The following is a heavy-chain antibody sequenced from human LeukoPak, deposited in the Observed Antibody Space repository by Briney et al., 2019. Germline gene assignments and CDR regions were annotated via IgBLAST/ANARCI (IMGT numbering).Heavy chain of an antibody. J-gene: IGHJ4*02. CDR1: GGSFSGCY. CDR3: ARERGYSYGSQRKNDY. Sequence: SETLSLTCAVYGGSFSGCYWSWIRQPPGKGLEWIGEINHSGSTNYNPSLKSRVTISVDTSKNQFSLKLSSVTAADTAVYYCARERGYSYGSQRKNDYWGQGTLVTVSS. D-gene: IGHD5-18*01. CDR2: INHSGST. V-gene: IGHV4-34*01.